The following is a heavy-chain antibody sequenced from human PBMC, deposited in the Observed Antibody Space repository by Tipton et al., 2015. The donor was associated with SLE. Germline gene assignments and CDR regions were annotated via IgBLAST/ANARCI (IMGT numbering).Heavy chain of an antibody. J-gene: IGHJ4*02. Sequence: TLSLTCTVSGGSISSSSYYWSWIRQHPGKGLEWIGYIYYSGSTYYNPSLKSRVTISVDTSKNQFSLKLSSVTAADTAVYYCARQKLRSPLFDYWGQGTLVTVSS. CDR1: GGSISSSSYY. V-gene: IGHV4-31*03. D-gene: IGHD3-16*01. CDR2: IYYSGST. CDR3: ARQKLRSPLFDY.